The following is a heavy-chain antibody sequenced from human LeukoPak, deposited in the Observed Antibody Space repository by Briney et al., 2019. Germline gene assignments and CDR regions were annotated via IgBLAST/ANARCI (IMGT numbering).Heavy chain of an antibody. J-gene: IGHJ5*02. CDR2: INTNTGNP. V-gene: IGHV7-4-1*02. Sequence: ASVKVSCKASGYTSTSYAMNWVRQAPGQGLEWMGWINTNTGNPTYAQGFTGRFVFSLDTSVSTAYLQISSLKAEDTAVYYCAREGYLGSIAAAGRGYWFDPWGQGTLVTVSS. CDR3: AREGYLGSIAAAGRGYWFDP. D-gene: IGHD6-13*01. CDR1: GYTSTSYA.